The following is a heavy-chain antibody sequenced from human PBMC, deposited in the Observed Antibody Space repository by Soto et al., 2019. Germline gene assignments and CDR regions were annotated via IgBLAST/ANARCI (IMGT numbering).Heavy chain of an antibody. V-gene: IGHV1-3*01. J-gene: IGHJ4*02. CDR3: ARAISGYVT. CDR1: GSNYNTYA. D-gene: IGHD5-12*01. CDR2: INAGNGDT. Sequence: QVRLVQSGAEMKKPGASVKLSCKTSGSNYNTYAIHWVRQAPGQGLEWMGWINAGNGDTRYSQNFQGRVTLTRDTSASTVYMDLDSLKSEDTGVYYCARAISGYVTWGQGTLVTVSS.